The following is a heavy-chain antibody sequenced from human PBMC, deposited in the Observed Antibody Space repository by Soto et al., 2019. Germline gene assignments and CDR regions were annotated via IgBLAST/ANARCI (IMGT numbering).Heavy chain of an antibody. CDR3: ARDLAAGDL. J-gene: IGHJ4*02. CDR1: GGTFSSYA. Sequence: ASVKVSCKASGGTFSSYAISWGRQAPGQGLEWMGGIIPIFGTANYAQKFQGRVTMTTDKSTSTVYMELSSLRFEDTALFYCARDLAAGDLWGQGTLVTVSS. V-gene: IGHV1-69*05. CDR2: IIPIFGTA. D-gene: IGHD6-13*01.